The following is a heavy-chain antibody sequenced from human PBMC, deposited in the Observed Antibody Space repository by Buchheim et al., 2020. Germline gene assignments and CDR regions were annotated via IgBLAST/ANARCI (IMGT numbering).Heavy chain of an antibody. CDR3: ARAYYDFWSGYYHGRWFDP. D-gene: IGHD3-3*01. CDR2: INHSGST. J-gene: IGHJ5*02. V-gene: IGHV4-34*01. CDR1: GGSFSGYY. Sequence: QVQLQQWGAGLLKPSETLSLTCAVYGGSFSGYYWSWIRQPPGKGLEWIGEINHSGSTNYNPSLKSRVTISVDTSKNQFSLKLSSVTAADTAVYYCARAYYDFWSGYYHGRWFDPWGQGTL.